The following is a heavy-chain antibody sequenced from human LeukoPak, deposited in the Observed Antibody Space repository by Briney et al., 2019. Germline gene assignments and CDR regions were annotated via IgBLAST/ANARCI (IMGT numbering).Heavy chain of an antibody. J-gene: IGHJ5*02. Sequence: SETLSLTCSVSGGSISSSSYYWGWIRQPPGKGLEWIGSMYHNGSTYYNPSLKSRVTISVDTTKNQFSLKLTSVTAADTAVYYCARHPSGRMWLQQGGWFDPWGQGTLVTVSS. CDR3: ARHPSGRMWLQQGGWFDP. V-gene: IGHV4-39*01. CDR2: MYHNGST. CDR1: GGSISSSSYY. D-gene: IGHD5-24*01.